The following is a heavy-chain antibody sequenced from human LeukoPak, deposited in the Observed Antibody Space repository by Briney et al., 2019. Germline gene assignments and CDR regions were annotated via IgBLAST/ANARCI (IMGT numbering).Heavy chain of an antibody. Sequence: GGSLRLSCAASGFTFSSYAMHWVRQAPGKGLEWVAVISNDGSNKYYADSVKGRFTISRDNSKNTLYLQMNSLRAEDTAVYYCARDSSYGDYFDYWGQGTLVTVSS. CDR3: ARDSSYGDYFDY. CDR2: ISNDGSNK. J-gene: IGHJ4*02. V-gene: IGHV3-30-3*01. D-gene: IGHD4-17*01. CDR1: GFTFSSYA.